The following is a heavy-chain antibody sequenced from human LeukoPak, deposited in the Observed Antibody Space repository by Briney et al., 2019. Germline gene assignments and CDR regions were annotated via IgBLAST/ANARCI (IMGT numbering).Heavy chain of an antibody. Sequence: TLSLTCTVSGGSISSYYWSWIRQPPGKGLEWIGYIYYSGSTNYNPSLKSRVTISVDTSKNQFSLKLNSVTAADTAVYYCASGRRYDFWSGYYADPDYYFDYWGQGTLVTVSS. CDR3: ASGRRYDFWSGYYADPDYYFDY. CDR2: IYYSGST. J-gene: IGHJ4*02. CDR1: GGSISSYY. V-gene: IGHV4-59*01. D-gene: IGHD3-3*01.